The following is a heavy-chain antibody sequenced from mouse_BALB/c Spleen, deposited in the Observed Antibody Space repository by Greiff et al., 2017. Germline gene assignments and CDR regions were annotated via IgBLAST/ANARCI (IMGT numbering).Heavy chain of an antibody. CDR1: GYAFTNYL. D-gene: IGHD1-1*01. V-gene: IGHV1-54*01. Sequence: QVQLQQSGAELVRPGTSVKVSCKASGYAFTNYLIEWVKQRPGQGLEWIGVINPGSGGTNYNEKFKGKATLTADKSSSTAYMQLSSLTSDDSAVYYCARGSYWYFDVWGAGTTVTVSS. J-gene: IGHJ1*01. CDR2: INPGSGGT. CDR3: ARGSYWYFDV.